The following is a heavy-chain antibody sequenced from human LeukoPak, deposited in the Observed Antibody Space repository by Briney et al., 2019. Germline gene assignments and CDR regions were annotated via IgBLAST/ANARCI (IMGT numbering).Heavy chain of an antibody. CDR2: IIPIFGTA. D-gene: IGHD2-2*01. Sequence: GASVKVSCKASGGTFSSYAISWVRQAPGQGLEWMGGIIPIFGTANYAQKFQGRVTITADKSTSTAYMELSSLRSEDTAVYYCARDIVVVPAAKYFYYYGMDVWGKGTTVTVSS. J-gene: IGHJ6*04. V-gene: IGHV1-69*06. CDR3: ARDIVVVPAAKYFYYYGMDV. CDR1: GGTFSSYA.